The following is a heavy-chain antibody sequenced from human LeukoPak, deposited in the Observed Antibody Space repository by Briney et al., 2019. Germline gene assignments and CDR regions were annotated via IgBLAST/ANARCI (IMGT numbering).Heavy chain of an antibody. J-gene: IGHJ4*02. CDR3: ARQGLGYSSSWYGDY. CDR1: GYSFTSYW. D-gene: IGHD6-13*01. Sequence: GESLKISCKGSGYSFTSYWIGWVRQMPGKGLEWMGIIYPGDSDTRYNPSFQGQVTISADKSISTAYLQWSSLKASDTAMYYCARQGLGYSSSWYGDYWGQGTLVTVSS. V-gene: IGHV5-51*01. CDR2: IYPGDSDT.